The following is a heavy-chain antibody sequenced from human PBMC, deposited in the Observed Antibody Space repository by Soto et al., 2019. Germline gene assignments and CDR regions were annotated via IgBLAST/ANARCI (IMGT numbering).Heavy chain of an antibody. V-gene: IGHV3-74*01. D-gene: IGHD3-10*01. CDR1: GFTFSTYW. Sequence: EVQSVESGGGIVQPGGSLRLSCVASGFTFSTYWMHWVRQAPGKGLVWVSRIRGDVNDANYADSVRGRFSISRDNAKSTLYLQMNSLRAEDTAVYYCAGDLVAGSGSLGHWGQGTLVTVSS. J-gene: IGHJ4*02. CDR3: AGDLVAGSGSLGH. CDR2: IRGDVNDA.